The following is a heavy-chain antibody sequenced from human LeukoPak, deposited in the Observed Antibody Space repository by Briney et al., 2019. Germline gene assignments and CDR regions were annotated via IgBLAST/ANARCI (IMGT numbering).Heavy chain of an antibody. D-gene: IGHD4-17*01. V-gene: IGHV3-30*18. CDR1: GFILSDYG. CDR3: AKVGRNYGDYNGWFDP. CDR2: MSYDGGNK. J-gene: IGHJ5*02. Sequence: GRPLRLSCAASGFILSDYGMHWVRQAPGKGLDWVAFMSYDGGNKYYADSVKGRFTISRDNSKNTLYLQMNTLRAEDPAVYYCAKVGRNYGDYNGWFDPWGQGTLVTVSS.